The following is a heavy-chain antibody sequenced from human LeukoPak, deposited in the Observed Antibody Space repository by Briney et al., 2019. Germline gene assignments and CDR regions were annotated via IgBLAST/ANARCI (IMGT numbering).Heavy chain of an antibody. Sequence: ASVKVSCKASGGTFSSYAISWVRQAPGQGLEWMGGIIPIFGTANYAQKFQGRVTITADESTSTAYMELSSLRSEDTAVYYCARVGSALPIVGATWFDPWSQGTLVTVSS. CDR3: ARVGSALPIVGATWFDP. J-gene: IGHJ5*02. CDR1: GGTFSSYA. D-gene: IGHD1-26*01. CDR2: IIPIFGTA. V-gene: IGHV1-69*01.